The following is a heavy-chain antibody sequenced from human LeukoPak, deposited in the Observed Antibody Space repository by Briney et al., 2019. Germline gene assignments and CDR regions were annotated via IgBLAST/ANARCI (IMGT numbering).Heavy chain of an antibody. CDR2: IASDGSST. V-gene: IGHV3-74*01. J-gene: IGHJ4*02. CDR1: GFTFSSYW. CDR3: ARGRPHGNDY. D-gene: IGHD4-23*01. Sequence: GSLRLSCAASGFTFSSYWMNWVRQAPGKGLVWVSRIASDGSSTTYADSVKGRFSISRDNAKNTLYLQMNSLRVEDTAVYYCARGRPHGNDYWGQGTLVTVSS.